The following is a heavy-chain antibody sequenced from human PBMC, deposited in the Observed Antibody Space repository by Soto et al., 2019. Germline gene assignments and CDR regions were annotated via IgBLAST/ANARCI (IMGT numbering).Heavy chain of an antibody. D-gene: IGHD5-12*01. CDR3: AKGDNLGPKTGYAFDP. CDR2: TYFRSKWYN. CDR1: GYGVSSNTAS. V-gene: IGHV6-1*01. J-gene: IGHJ5*02. Sequence: PSQPLSLTCVISGYGVSSNTASCNWIRQSPSRGLEWLGRTYFRSKWYNDYAVSVKSRIIINPDTSNNQFSLQLNSVTPEDTAVYFCAKGDNLGPKTGYAFDPWGQGIMVTVSS.